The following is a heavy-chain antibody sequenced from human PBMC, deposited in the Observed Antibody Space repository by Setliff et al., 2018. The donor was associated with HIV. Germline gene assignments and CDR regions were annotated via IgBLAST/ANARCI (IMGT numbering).Heavy chain of an antibody. CDR1: GDSITSGNFF. Sequence: SETLSLTCTVSGDSITSGNFFWSWIRQSPGKGLEWIGYIYFSGSATHNPTLKSPVSISVDTSKNQFYLTITSVTVADTAVYYCARGRVFCDGDSCYHFDYWGRGILVTVSS. CDR2: IYFSGSA. V-gene: IGHV4-31*01. D-gene: IGHD2-21*02. CDR3: ARGRVFCDGDSCYHFDY. J-gene: IGHJ4*02.